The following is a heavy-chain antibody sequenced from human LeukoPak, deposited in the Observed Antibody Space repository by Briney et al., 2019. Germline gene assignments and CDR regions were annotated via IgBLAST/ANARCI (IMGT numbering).Heavy chain of an antibody. J-gene: IGHJ6*04. Sequence: GGSLRLSCAASGFTFSSYEMHWVRQAPGKGLEWVSYISSSGSTIYYADSVKGRFTISRDNAKNSLYLQMNSLRAEDTAVYYCAELGITMIGGVWGKGATVTISS. V-gene: IGHV3-48*03. CDR3: AELGITMIGGV. D-gene: IGHD3-10*02. CDR1: GFTFSSYE. CDR2: ISSSGSTI.